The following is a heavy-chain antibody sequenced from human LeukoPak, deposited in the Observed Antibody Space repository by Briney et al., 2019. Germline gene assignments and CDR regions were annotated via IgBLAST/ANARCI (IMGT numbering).Heavy chain of an antibody. D-gene: IGHD6-19*01. V-gene: IGHV3-30*02. CDR2: IRYDGSNK. CDR1: GFTFSSYG. J-gene: IGHJ4*02. Sequence: GGSLRLSCAASGFTFSSYGMHWVRQAPGKGLEWVAFIRYDGSNKYYADSVKGRFTISRDNSKNTLYLQMNSLRAEDTAVYYCARNRQWLGIYNYWGQGTLVTVSS. CDR3: ARNRQWLGIYNY.